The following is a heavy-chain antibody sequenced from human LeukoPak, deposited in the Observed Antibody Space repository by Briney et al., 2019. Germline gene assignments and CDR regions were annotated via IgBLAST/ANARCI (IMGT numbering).Heavy chain of an antibody. Sequence: ASVKVSFKASGGTFSSYAISWVRQAPGQGLEWMGGIIPIFGIANYAQKFQGRVTITADESTSTAYMELSSLRSEDTAVYYCAREGGDIGSGYYLGLDYWGQGTLVTVSS. CDR1: GGTFSSYA. J-gene: IGHJ4*02. CDR3: AREGGDIGSGYYLGLDY. D-gene: IGHD3-22*01. V-gene: IGHV1-69*13. CDR2: IIPIFGIA.